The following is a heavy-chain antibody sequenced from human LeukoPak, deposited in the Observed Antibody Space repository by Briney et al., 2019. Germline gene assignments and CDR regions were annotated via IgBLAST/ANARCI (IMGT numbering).Heavy chain of an antibody. J-gene: IGHJ4*02. CDR3: ARITSVYGRYYDSSGYPRV. D-gene: IGHD3-22*01. CDR2: IYYSGST. V-gene: IGHV4-39*01. CDR1: GGSISSSSYS. Sequence: SETLSLTCTVSGGSISSSSYSWGWIRQPPGKGLEWIGSIYYSGSTYYNPSHKSRVTISGDTPKNQMSLKLTSVTTADTAVYYCARITSVYGRYYDSSGYPRVWGQGTLVTVSS.